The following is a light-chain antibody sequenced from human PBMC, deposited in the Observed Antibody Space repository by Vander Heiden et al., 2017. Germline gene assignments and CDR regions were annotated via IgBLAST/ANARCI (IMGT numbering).Light chain of an antibody. CDR3: QAWDRNTGV. CDR2: QGI. CDR1: KLGEKY. V-gene: IGLV3-1*01. J-gene: IGLJ1*01. Sequence: SYELTQPPSESVSPRQTATIACSGEKLGEKYTSWYQQKPGQSPVLVMYQGIQRPSGIPERFSGSSSANTAFLTISGTQPMDEADYYCQAWDRNTGVFGTGTKVTVL.